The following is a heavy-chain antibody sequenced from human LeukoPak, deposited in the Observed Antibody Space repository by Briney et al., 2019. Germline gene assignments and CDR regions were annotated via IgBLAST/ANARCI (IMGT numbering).Heavy chain of an antibody. J-gene: IGHJ4*02. CDR1: GGSISSYY. Sequence: PSETLSLTCTVSGGSISSYYWSWIRQPPGKGLEWIGYIYYSGSTNYNPSLKSRVTISVDTSKNQFSLKLSSVTAADTAVYYCASLRGYIDGYYFDYWGQGTLVTVSS. CDR2: IYYSGST. V-gene: IGHV4-59*01. CDR3: ASLRGYIDGYYFDY. D-gene: IGHD5-18*01.